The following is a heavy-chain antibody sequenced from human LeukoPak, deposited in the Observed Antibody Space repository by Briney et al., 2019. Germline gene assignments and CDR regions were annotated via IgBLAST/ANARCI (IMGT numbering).Heavy chain of an antibody. V-gene: IGHV4-4*07. CDR1: GGSISSYY. Sequence: PSETLSLTCTVSGGSISSYYWSRIRQPAGKGLEWIGRIYSSGSTNYNPSLKSRVTMSVDTSKNQFSLKLSSVTAADTAVYYCARDDGSRGYNWVDPWGQGTLVTVSS. J-gene: IGHJ5*02. D-gene: IGHD5-24*01. CDR3: ARDDGSRGYNWVDP. CDR2: IYSSGST.